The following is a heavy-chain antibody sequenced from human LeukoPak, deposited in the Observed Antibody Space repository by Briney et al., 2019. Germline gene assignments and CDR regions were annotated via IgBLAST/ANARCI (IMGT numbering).Heavy chain of an antibody. CDR1: GGSISSSSYY. J-gene: IGHJ4*02. CDR3: ARRRYCSSTSCYSFDY. D-gene: IGHD2-2*01. Sequence: PSAPLSLPCTVSGGSISSSSYYWGWIRQPPGQGLEWIGRIYYSGSTYYNPSLKSRVTISVDTSKNQFSLKLSSVTAADTAVYYCARRRYCSSTSCYSFDYWGQGTLVTVSS. CDR2: IYYSGST. V-gene: IGHV4-39*07.